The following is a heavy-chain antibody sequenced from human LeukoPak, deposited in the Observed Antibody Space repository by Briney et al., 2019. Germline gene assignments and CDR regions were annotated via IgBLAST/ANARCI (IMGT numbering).Heavy chain of an antibody. J-gene: IGHJ1*01. Sequence: GEALKISCKGSGYSFTNYWIGWVRQMPGKGLEWMATIYPANSDTRYSPSFQGQVTISADKSISTAYLQWSSLKASDTAMYYCARPACSSTSCYLYFQYWGQGTLVTVSS. D-gene: IGHD2-2*01. CDR3: ARPACSSTSCYLYFQY. CDR1: GYSFTNYW. V-gene: IGHV5-51*01. CDR2: IYPANSDT.